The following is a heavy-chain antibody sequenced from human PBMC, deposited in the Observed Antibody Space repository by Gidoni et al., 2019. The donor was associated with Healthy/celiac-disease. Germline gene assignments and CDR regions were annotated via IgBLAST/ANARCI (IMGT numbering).Heavy chain of an antibody. CDR3: TTGWGEILTGYSPFDY. V-gene: IGHV3-15*01. CDR2: IKSKTDGGTT. J-gene: IGHJ4*02. Sequence: EVQLVESGGGLVKPGGSLRLSCAASGFTFSNAWRSWVRQAPGKGLEWVGRIKSKTDGGTTDYAAPVKGRFTISRDDSKNTLYLQMNSLKTEDTAVYYCTTGWGEILTGYSPFDYWGQGTLVTVSS. D-gene: IGHD3-9*01. CDR1: GFTFSNAW.